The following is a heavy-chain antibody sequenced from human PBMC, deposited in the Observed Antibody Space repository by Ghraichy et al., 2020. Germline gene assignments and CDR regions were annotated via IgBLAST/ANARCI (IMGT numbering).Heavy chain of an antibody. CDR2: IYTSGST. CDR3: AGETSGSGSYYLVY. J-gene: IGHJ4*02. Sequence: SETLSLTCTVSGGSINNYYWSWVRQPAGKGLEWIGRIYTSGSTNYNPSLKSRVTMSVETSRNQISLKLSSVTAADTAVYYCAGETSGSGSYYLVYWGQGTLITVSS. V-gene: IGHV4-4*07. CDR1: GGSINNYY. D-gene: IGHD3-10*01.